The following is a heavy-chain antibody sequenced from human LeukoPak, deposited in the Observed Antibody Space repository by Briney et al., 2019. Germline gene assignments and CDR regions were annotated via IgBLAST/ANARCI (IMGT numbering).Heavy chain of an antibody. CDR1: GFTFSSYA. D-gene: IGHD6-13*01. V-gene: IGHV3-23*01. CDR2: ISGSGGST. CDR3: AKDDSSPPLPFDH. J-gene: IGHJ4*02. Sequence: GGSLTLSCAASGFTFSSYAMSWVRQAPGKGLDGVSAISGSGGSTYYADSVKGRFTISRDNSKNTLYLQMNSLRAEDTAVYYCAKDDSSPPLPFDHWGQGTLVTVSS.